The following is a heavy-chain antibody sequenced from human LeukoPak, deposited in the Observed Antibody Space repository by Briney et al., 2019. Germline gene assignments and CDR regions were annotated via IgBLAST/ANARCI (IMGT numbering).Heavy chain of an antibody. Sequence: SETLSLTCTVSGGSISSGSYYWSWIRQPAGKGLEWIGRIYTSGSTNYSPSLKSRVTISVDTSKNQFSLKLSSVTAADTAVYYCARESDCSSTSCLYYYYYYYMDVWGKGTTVTVSS. V-gene: IGHV4-61*02. CDR1: GGSISSGSYY. CDR2: IYTSGST. J-gene: IGHJ6*03. CDR3: ARESDCSSTSCLYYYYYYYMDV. D-gene: IGHD2-2*01.